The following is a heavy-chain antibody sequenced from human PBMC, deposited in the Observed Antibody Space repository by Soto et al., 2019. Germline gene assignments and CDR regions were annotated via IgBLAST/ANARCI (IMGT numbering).Heavy chain of an antibody. CDR3: ARYVAALDY. J-gene: IGHJ4*02. V-gene: IGHV3-11*01. D-gene: IGHD6-13*01. Sequence: QVQLVESGGNLVKPGGSLRLSCAASGFTFSDYYMAWVRQAPGKGLEWLSYMSKSGDTIYYADSVKGRFTISRDNARNSLYLQMNNLRVEDSAVHYCARYVAALDYWGRGTLVTVSS. CDR1: GFTFSDYY. CDR2: MSKSGDTI.